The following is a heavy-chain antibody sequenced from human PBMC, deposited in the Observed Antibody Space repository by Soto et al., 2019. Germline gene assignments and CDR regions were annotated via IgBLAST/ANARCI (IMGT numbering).Heavy chain of an antibody. CDR1: GYTFACYY. CDR2: SNPNSGGT. V-gene: IGHV1-2*02. J-gene: IGHJ6*02. CDR3: ARGPSSGSATSLPYYSAMDV. D-gene: IGHD1-26*01. Sequence: QVQLVQSGADVKKPGASVKVSCKASGYTFACYYMPWVRQAPGQGLEWMGWSNPNSGGTNYAQKFQGRVTMPRDTSIRTDYMEVNRLISDDTAVYYCARGPSSGSATSLPYYSAMDVWGQGTTVTVSS.